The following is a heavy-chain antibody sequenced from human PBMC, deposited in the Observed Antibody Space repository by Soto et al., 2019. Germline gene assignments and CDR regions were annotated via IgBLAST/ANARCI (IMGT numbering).Heavy chain of an antibody. J-gene: IGHJ4*02. V-gene: IGHV3-9*01. CDR1: GFTFDDYA. D-gene: IGHD2-2*01. CDR2: ISWNSGSI. Sequence: GGSLRLSCAASGFTFDDYAMHWVRQAPGKGLEWVSGISWNSGSIGYADSVKGRFTISRDNAKNSLYLQMNSLRAEDTALYYCAKDTGYQLLLGVSDYFDYWGQGTLVTVSS. CDR3: AKDTGYQLLLGVSDYFDY.